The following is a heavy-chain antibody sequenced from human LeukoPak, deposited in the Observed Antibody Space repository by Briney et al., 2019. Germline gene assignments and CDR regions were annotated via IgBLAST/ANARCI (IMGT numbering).Heavy chain of an antibody. CDR1: GFTFSSCS. CDR2: MSSSSSTV. CDR3: ARDSQQLAHYDY. J-gene: IGHJ4*02. V-gene: IGHV3-48*01. Sequence: GGSLRLSCVASGFTFSSCSMNWVHQAPGKGLEWVSYMSSSSSTVYYADSMKGRFTISRDNAQNSLYLQMNSLRAEDTAVYYCARDSQQLAHYDYWGQGTLVTVSS. D-gene: IGHD6-13*01.